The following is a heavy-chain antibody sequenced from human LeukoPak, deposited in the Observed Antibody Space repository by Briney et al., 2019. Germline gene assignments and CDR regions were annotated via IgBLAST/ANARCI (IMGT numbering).Heavy chain of an antibody. D-gene: IGHD6-13*01. Sequence: SETLSLTCTVSGGSISSYYWSWIRQPPGKGLEWIGYIYYSGSTNYNPSLKSRVTISVDTSKNQFSLKLSSVTAADTAVYYCARCPGIAAAGTNYYYYYGMDVWGQGTTVTVSS. CDR2: IYYSGST. CDR1: GGSISSYY. CDR3: ARCPGIAAAGTNYYYYYGMDV. V-gene: IGHV4-59*01. J-gene: IGHJ6*02.